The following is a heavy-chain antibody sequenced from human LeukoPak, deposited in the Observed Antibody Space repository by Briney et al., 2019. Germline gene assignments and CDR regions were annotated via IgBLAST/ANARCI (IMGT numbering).Heavy chain of an antibody. CDR2: MNPNSGNT. V-gene: IGHV1-8*02. Sequence: ASVKVSCKASGGTFSSYAISWVRQATGQGLEWMGWMNPNSGNTGYAQKFQGRVTMTRNTSISTAYMELSSLRSEDTAVYYCARAYYYYYGMDVWGQGTTVTVSS. CDR1: GGTFSSYA. CDR3: ARAYYYYYGMDV. J-gene: IGHJ6*02.